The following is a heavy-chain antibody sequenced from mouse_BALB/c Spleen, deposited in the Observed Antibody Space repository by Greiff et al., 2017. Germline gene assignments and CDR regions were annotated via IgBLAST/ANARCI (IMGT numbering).Heavy chain of an antibody. CDR3: ARNYDYLFAY. J-gene: IGHJ3*01. D-gene: IGHD2-4*01. Sequence: EVQRVESGGGLVKPGGSLKLSCAASGFTFSSYTMSWVRQTPEKRLEWVATISSGGGNTYYPDSVKGRFTISRDNAKNNLYLQMSSLRSEDTALYYCARNYDYLFAYWGQGTLVTVSA. CDR2: ISSGGGNT. V-gene: IGHV5-9*03. CDR1: GFTFSSYT.